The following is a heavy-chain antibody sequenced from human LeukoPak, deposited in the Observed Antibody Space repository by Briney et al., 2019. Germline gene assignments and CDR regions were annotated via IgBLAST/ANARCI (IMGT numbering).Heavy chain of an antibody. CDR2: INHSGST. J-gene: IGHJ3*02. D-gene: IGHD3-10*02. CDR3: ARGDVDPYAFAI. Sequence: SETLPLTCAVYGGTFSAYYWSWIREPPGKGLEWIGEINHSGSTNYNPSLKSRVTISVDTSKNQFSLKLRSVTAADTAVYYCARGDVDPYAFAIWGQGTMVTVSS. V-gene: IGHV4-34*01. CDR1: GGTFSAYY.